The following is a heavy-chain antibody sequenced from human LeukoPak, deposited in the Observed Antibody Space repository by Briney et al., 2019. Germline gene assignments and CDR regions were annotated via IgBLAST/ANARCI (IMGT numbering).Heavy chain of an antibody. D-gene: IGHD2-15*01. Sequence: ASVKVSRKASGYTFTSYGISWVRQAPGQGLEWMGWISGYNGNTNYAQNLQGRVTMTTDTSTSTVYMELRSLRSDDTAVYYCARGDCSGGSCHFDYWGQGTLVTVSS. J-gene: IGHJ4*02. CDR1: GYTFTSYG. CDR2: ISGYNGNT. CDR3: ARGDCSGGSCHFDY. V-gene: IGHV1-18*01.